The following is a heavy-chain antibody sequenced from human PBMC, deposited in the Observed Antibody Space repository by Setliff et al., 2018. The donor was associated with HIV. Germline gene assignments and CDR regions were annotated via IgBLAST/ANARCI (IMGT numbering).Heavy chain of an antibody. J-gene: IGHJ5*02. CDR3: ARHSGVASPNWFDP. D-gene: IGHD3-10*01. CDR1: GGSISNGGYY. CDR2: IYYSGST. V-gene: IGHV4-31*03. Sequence: SETLSLTCTVSGGSISNGGYYWSWIRQHPGKGLEWIGYIYYSGSTYYNPSLKSRVTMSLDTSKNQFSLKLSSVTAADTAFYYCARHSGVASPNWFDPWGQGTLVTVSS.